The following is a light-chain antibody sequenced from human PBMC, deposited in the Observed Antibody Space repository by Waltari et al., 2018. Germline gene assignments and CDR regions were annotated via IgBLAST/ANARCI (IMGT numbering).Light chain of an antibody. Sequence: SYELTQAPSVSVAPGQTASIACSGEKLGNKYVCWYQKRPGQSPVLGIYEDKKRASGSPERFSGSNSGNIATLTISGTQVIDEADYCCQAWDSNIVIFGGGTKLTVL. CDR3: QAWDSNIVI. V-gene: IGLV3-1*01. CDR1: KLGNKY. J-gene: IGLJ2*01. CDR2: EDK.